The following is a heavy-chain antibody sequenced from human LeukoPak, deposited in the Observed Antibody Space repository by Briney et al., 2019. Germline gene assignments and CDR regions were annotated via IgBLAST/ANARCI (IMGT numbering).Heavy chain of an antibody. CDR2: IYPTNSDT. CDR3: ARRVGFGELKGGPAYYFDY. Sequence: RGESLKISCKGSGYGFSSYWIGWVRQMPGKGLEWMGIIYPTNSDTRYSPSFQGQVTISADKSISTAYLQWSSLKASDTAMYYCARRVGFGELKGGPAYYFDYWGQGTLVTVSS. V-gene: IGHV5-51*01. D-gene: IGHD3-10*01. J-gene: IGHJ4*02. CDR1: GYGFSSYW.